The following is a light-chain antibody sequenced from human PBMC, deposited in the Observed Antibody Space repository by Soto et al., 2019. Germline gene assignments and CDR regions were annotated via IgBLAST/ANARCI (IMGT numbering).Light chain of an antibody. CDR3: QQYGSSPWT. Sequence: EIVLTQSPGSLSLSPGERATLSCRASQSVTSSYLAWYQQKPGQAPRLLIYGASSRATGIPDRFSGSGSGTDFTLTISRLEPEDFTVDYCQQYGSSPWTFGQGTKVGIK. CDR2: GAS. CDR1: QSVTSSY. J-gene: IGKJ1*01. V-gene: IGKV3-20*01.